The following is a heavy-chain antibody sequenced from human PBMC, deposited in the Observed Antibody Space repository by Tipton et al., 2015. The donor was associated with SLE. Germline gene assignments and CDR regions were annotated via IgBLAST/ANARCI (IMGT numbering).Heavy chain of an antibody. CDR3: ARISVDTTMAQRVDYGMDV. V-gene: IGHV4-59*01. Sequence: PGLVKPSETLSLTCTVSGGSISSDYWTWIRQPPGKGLEWIGSIFYSGSTTYNPSLKSRVTMSVDTPKNQFSLKLTSVTAADTAVYYCARISVDTTMAQRVDYGMDVWGQGTTVIVS. CDR2: IFYSGST. J-gene: IGHJ6*02. D-gene: IGHD5-18*01. CDR1: GGSISSDY.